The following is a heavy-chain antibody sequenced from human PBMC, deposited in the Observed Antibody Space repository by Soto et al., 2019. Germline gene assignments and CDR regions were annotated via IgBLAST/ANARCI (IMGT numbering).Heavy chain of an antibody. J-gene: IGHJ5*02. D-gene: IGHD6-6*01. CDR2: MNPNSGNT. V-gene: IGHV1-8*01. CDR1: GYTFTSYD. Sequence: XSVKVSCKASGYTFTSYDINLLRHATGQGLEWMGWMNPNSGNTGYAQKFQGRVTMTRNTSISTAYMELSSLRSEDTAVYYCAREQEYSSRGFDPWGQGTLVTVSS. CDR3: AREQEYSSRGFDP.